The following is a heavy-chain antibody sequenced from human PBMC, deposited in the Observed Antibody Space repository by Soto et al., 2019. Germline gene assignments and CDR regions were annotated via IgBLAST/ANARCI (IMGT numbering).Heavy chain of an antibody. Sequence: GGYLRLSCAASGFTFSSYWMSWVRQAPGKGLEGVATIKQDESEKYYVDSVKGRFTVSRDNAKSSLYLQMNSVRVEDTAVYYYSRWDSLDHRLAYCGQGTLVTVSS. J-gene: IGHJ4*02. V-gene: IGHV3-7*03. D-gene: IGHD1-26*01. CDR2: IKQDESEK. CDR1: GFTFSSYW. CDR3: SRWDSLDHRLAY.